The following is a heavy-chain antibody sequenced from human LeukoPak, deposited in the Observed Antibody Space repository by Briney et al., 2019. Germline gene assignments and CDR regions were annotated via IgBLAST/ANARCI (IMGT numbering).Heavy chain of an antibody. J-gene: IGHJ4*02. D-gene: IGHD3-22*01. CDR3: ARDIGTYYYDSSEGGFGY. CDR2: IYTIGST. CDR1: GGSISSGSYY. V-gene: IGHV4-61*02. Sequence: SETLSLTCTVSGGSISSGSYYWSWIRQPAGKGLEWIGRIYTIGSTNYNPSLKSRVTISVDTSKNQCSLQLSCVTAADTAVYYCARDIGTYYYDSSEGGFGYWGQGTLVTVSS.